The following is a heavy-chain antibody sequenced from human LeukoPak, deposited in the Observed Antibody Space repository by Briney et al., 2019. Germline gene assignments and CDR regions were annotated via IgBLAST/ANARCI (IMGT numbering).Heavy chain of an antibody. CDR2: ISAGGATI. Sequence: HPGGSLRLSCAVSGFSFSDYNMKWVRQAPGRGLEWMSYISAGGATIYYPDSVKGRFTISRDNAKNSLYLQMNSLRVEDTAIYYCVRLGRKEGCKYYDYWGQGTPVTVSS. D-gene: IGHD2/OR15-2a*01. V-gene: IGHV3-48*01. CDR1: GFSFSDYN. CDR3: VRLGRKEGCKYYDY. J-gene: IGHJ4*02.